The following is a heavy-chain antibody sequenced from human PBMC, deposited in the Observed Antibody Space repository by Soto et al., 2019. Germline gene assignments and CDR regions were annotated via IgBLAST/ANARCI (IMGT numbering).Heavy chain of an antibody. Sequence: PSETLSLTCTVSGVSIISYYWSWTRQPPGKGLEWIGYMYYSGSTNYNPSLKSRVTISVDTSKNQFSLKLSSVTAADTAVYYCARGNGYSYGLFDYWGQGTLVTVSS. J-gene: IGHJ4*02. CDR2: MYYSGST. CDR1: GVSIISYY. V-gene: IGHV4-59*01. D-gene: IGHD5-18*01. CDR3: ARGNGYSYGLFDY.